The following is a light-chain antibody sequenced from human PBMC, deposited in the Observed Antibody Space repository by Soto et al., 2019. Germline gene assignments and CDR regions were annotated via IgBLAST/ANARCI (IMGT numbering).Light chain of an antibody. CDR2: GAS. CDR1: QSVTSN. V-gene: IGKV3-15*01. Sequence: IVMTQSPATLSVSPGERATLSCRASQSVTSNLAWYQQKPGQAPRLLMYGASTRATGIPARFSGSGSGTEFTLTISSLQSDDFAVCYCQQYNNWYTFGLFTQLEI. J-gene: IGKJ2*01. CDR3: QQYNNWYT.